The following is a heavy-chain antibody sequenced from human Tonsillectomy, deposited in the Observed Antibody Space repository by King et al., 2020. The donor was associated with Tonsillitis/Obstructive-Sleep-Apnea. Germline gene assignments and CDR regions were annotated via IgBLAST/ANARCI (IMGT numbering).Heavy chain of an antibody. CDR2: ISSSGSTI. CDR3: ASFIVGPTGYYYGTDV. Sequence: VQLVESGGDLVQPGGSLRLSCAASGFTFSIYEMNWVRQAPGKGLEWVSYISSSGSTIYYADSVKGRFTISRDNAKNSLYLQMNSLRAADTAVYYCASFIVGPTGYYYGTDVWGQGTTVTVSS. V-gene: IGHV3-48*03. D-gene: IGHD1-26*01. CDR1: GFTFSIYE. J-gene: IGHJ6*02.